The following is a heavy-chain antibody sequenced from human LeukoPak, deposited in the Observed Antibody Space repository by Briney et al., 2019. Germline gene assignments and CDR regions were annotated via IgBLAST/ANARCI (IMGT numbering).Heavy chain of an antibody. V-gene: IGHV1-24*01. J-gene: IGHJ3*02. Sequence: GASVKVSCKVSGYTLTELSMHWVRQAPGKGLEWMGGFDPEDGETIYAQKFQGRVTITEDTSTDTAYMELSSLRSEDTAVYYCAISDIVATISAFDIWGQGTMVTVSS. D-gene: IGHD5-12*01. CDR1: GYTLTELS. CDR2: FDPEDGET. CDR3: AISDIVATISAFDI.